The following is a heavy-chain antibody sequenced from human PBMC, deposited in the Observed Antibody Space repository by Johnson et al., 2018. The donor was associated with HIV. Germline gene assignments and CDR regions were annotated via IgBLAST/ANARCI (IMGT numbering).Heavy chain of an antibody. CDR1: GFTFSSYA. D-gene: IGHD3-22*01. V-gene: IGHV3-30*04. CDR2: ISYDGSKK. Sequence: QMLLVESGGGVVQPGRSLRLSCAASGFTFSSYAMHWVRQAPGKGQEWVAVISYDGSKKYYADSVKGRFTISRDNAKNSLYLQMNSLRAEDTAVYYCARESDSSGYYSDAFDIWGQGTMVTVSS. J-gene: IGHJ3*02. CDR3: ARESDSSGYYSDAFDI.